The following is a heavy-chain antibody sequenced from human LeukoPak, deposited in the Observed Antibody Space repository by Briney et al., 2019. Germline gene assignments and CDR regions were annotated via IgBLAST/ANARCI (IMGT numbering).Heavy chain of an antibody. V-gene: IGHV7-4-1*02. CDR3: ATLIVATKNEAYYDAFDI. CDR2: INTNTGNP. Sequence: GASVKVSCKASGYTFTSYAMNWARQAPGQGLEWMGWINTNTGNPTYAQGFTGRFVFSLDTSVSTAYLQISSLKAEDTAVYYCATLIVATKNEAYYDAFDIWGQGTMVTVSS. J-gene: IGHJ3*02. CDR1: GYTFTSYA. D-gene: IGHD5-12*01.